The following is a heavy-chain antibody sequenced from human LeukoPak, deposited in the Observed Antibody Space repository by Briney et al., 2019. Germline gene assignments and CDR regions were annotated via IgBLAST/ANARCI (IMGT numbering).Heavy chain of an antibody. V-gene: IGHV1-2*02. Sequence: ASVKVPCKASGYTFTGYYMHWVRQAPGQGLEWMGWINPNSGDANYVQKFQGRVTVTRDTSTSTVYMELSGLRSEDTAVYYCARGLGGWGPYYFDYWGQGTLVTVSS. CDR2: INPNSGDA. D-gene: IGHD6-19*01. J-gene: IGHJ4*02. CDR3: ARGLGGWGPYYFDY. CDR1: GYTFTGYY.